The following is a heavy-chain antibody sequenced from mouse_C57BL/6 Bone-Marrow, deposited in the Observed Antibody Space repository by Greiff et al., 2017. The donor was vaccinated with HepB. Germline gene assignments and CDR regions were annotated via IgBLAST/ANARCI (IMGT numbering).Heavy chain of an antibody. V-gene: IGHV1-55*01. Sequence: QVQLQQPGAELVKPGASVKMSCKASGYTFTSYWITWVKQRPGQGLEWIGDIYPGSGSTNYNEKFKSKAPLTVDTSSSTAYMQLSSLTSEDSAVYYCARSGEDSSGTSFAYWGQGTLVTVSA. CDR3: ARSGEDSSGTSFAY. D-gene: IGHD3-2*02. CDR1: GYTFTSYW. CDR2: IYPGSGST. J-gene: IGHJ3*01.